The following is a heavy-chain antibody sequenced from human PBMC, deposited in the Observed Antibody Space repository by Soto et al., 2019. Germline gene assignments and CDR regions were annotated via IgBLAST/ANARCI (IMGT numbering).Heavy chain of an antibody. J-gene: IGHJ3*02. V-gene: IGHV3-9*01. CDR1: WFTFDDYA. CDR3: AKDSRHVLRYFDWFHDAFDI. D-gene: IGHD3-9*01. CDR2: ISWNSGSI. Sequence: GGARRLSCGASWFTFDDYAMHWGREAPGKGLEGVSGISWNSGSIGYADSVKGRFTISRDNAKNSLYLQMNSLRAEDTALYYCAKDSRHVLRYFDWFHDAFDIWGQGTMVTVSS.